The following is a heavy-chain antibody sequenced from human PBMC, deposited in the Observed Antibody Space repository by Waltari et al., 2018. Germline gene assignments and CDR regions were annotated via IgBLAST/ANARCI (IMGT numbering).Heavy chain of an antibody. V-gene: IGHV3-30*18. D-gene: IGHD1-26*01. CDR2: RSYDGSNK. Sequence: QVQLVESGGGVVQPGRSLRLSCAASGFAFSSYGMHWVRPAPGKGLGVVAVRSYDGSNKYYAGSVKGRFTISRDNSKNTLYLQMNSLRAEDTAVYYCAKVGGSSSFDYWGQGTLVTVSS. J-gene: IGHJ4*02. CDR1: GFAFSSYG. CDR3: AKVGGSSSFDY.